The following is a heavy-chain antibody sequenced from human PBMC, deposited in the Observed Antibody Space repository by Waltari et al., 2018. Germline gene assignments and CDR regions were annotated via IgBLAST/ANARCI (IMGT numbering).Heavy chain of an antibody. CDR2: GDPERRDT. Sequence: VQLIQSGAEVKKPGASVRLSCKVSGYSLTELSIHWVRQPPGKGLEWMGGGDPERRDTTYAQRFQGRVTMTEDTSTDTAYMELRSLTSDDTAVFYCATDWGYCSDDSCYVGERGDYWGQGTLVTVSS. V-gene: IGHV1-24*01. J-gene: IGHJ4*02. CDR1: GYSLTELS. CDR3: ATDWGYCSDDSCYVGERGDY. D-gene: IGHD2-15*01.